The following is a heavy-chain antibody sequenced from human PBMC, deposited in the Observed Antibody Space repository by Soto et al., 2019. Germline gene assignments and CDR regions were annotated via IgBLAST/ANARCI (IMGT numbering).Heavy chain of an antibody. CDR2: IYYSGST. D-gene: IGHD3-16*01. CDR1: GGSISSGDYY. V-gene: IGHV4-30-4*01. CDR3: ARLTRNYDYVWGSSDQIDY. Sequence: QVQLQESGPGLVKPSQTLSLTCTVSGGSISSGDYYWSWIRQPPGKGLEWIGYIYYSGSTYYNPSLKSRVTISVDTSKNQFSLKLSSVTAADTAVYYCARLTRNYDYVWGSSDQIDYWGQGTLVTVSS. J-gene: IGHJ4*02.